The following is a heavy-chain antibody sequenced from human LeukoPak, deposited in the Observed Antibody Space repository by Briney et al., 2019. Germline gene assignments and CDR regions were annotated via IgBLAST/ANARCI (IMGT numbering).Heavy chain of an antibody. CDR1: GGSISSYY. CDR2: NYTTGNT. D-gene: IGHD3-16*01. CDR3: ARGWGSGYYYYYYYMDV. Sequence: SETLSLTCTVSGGSISSYYWSWIRQPAGKGLECIGPNYTTGNTNYNPSLKSRVTMSVDTSKNQFSLKLSSVTAADTAVYYCARGWGSGYYYYYYYMDVWGKGTTVTVSS. V-gene: IGHV4-4*07. J-gene: IGHJ6*03.